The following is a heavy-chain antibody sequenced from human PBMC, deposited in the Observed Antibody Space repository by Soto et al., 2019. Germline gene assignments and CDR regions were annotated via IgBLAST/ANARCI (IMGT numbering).Heavy chain of an antibody. J-gene: IGHJ4*02. Sequence: ASVKVSCKASGYTSTSYDINWVRQATGQGLERMGWMNPNSGNTGYAQKFQGRVTMTRNTSISTAYMELSSLRSEDTAVYYCARAATIFGGAFAYWGQGTLVTVSS. CDR3: ARAATIFGGAFAY. CDR1: GYTSTSYD. V-gene: IGHV1-8*01. CDR2: MNPNSGNT. D-gene: IGHD3-3*01.